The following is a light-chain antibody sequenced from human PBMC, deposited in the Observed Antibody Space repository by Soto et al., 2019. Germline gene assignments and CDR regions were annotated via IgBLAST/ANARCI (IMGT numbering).Light chain of an antibody. Sequence: EIVLTQSTGSLSLSPGERATLSCRASQSISSTYIAWYQQKRGQAPRLLIFGASSRATGIPDRSSGSGSGTDFSLTISRLEPEDSAVYFCQQYVRSPYTFGPGTKVAIK. CDR1: QSISSTY. V-gene: IGKV3-20*01. CDR3: QQYVRSPYT. J-gene: IGKJ3*01. CDR2: GAS.